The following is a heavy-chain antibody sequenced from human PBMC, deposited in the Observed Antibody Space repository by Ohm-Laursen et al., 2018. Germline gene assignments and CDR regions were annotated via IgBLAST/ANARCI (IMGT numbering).Heavy chain of an antibody. CDR1: GESINTYF. D-gene: IGHD1-26*01. CDR3: AGNRLGSSFDN. J-gene: IGHJ4*02. CDR2: IHYSGTT. V-gene: IGHV4-59*08. Sequence: SETLSLTWTVSGESINTYFWSWIRQPPGKGLEYISWIHYSGTTNYNPSLRSRVTISVDTSKNRISLKGRSVTAADTAVYYCAGNRLGSSFDNWGQGTVVTVPP.